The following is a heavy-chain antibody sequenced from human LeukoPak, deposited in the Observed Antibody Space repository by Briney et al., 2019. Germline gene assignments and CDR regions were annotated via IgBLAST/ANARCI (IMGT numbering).Heavy chain of an antibody. V-gene: IGHV1-2*02. J-gene: IGHJ6*03. CDR2: INPNSGGT. D-gene: IGHD4-23*01. Sequence: ASVKVSCKASGYTFTGYYMHWVRQAPGQGLEWMGWINPNSGGTNYAQKFQGRVTMTRDTSISTAYMELSRLRSDDTAVYYCARDPGGNYYYYYMDVWGKGTTVTVSS. CDR3: ARDPGGNYYYYYMDV. CDR1: GYTFTGYY.